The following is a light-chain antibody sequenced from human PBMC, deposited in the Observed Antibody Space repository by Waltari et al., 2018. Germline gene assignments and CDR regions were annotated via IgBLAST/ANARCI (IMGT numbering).Light chain of an antibody. Sequence: QTVVTQEPSFSVSPGGTVTLTCGLSSGSVSTTYYPSWYQQTPGQAPRTLFYSTNIRSSGVPDRFSGSILGNKAALIITGAQAVDASDYYCLLYMPSGDWLFGGGTKLTVL. CDR1: SGSVSTTYY. CDR2: STN. CDR3: LLYMPSGDWL. J-gene: IGLJ3*02. V-gene: IGLV8-61*01.